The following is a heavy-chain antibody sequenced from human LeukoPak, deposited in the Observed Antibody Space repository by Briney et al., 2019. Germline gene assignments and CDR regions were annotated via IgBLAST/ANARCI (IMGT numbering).Heavy chain of an antibody. CDR2: ISGPGGGT. CDR3: AKAPPGYSSYALPAN. D-gene: IGHD5-12*01. Sequence: GGSLRLSCAASGFTFSTYVMNWVRQAPGKGLEWVSAISGPGGGTYYADSVKGRFTISRDNSNNTLYLQMNSLRVEGTAIYYCAKAPPGYSSYALPANWGQGTLVTVSS. J-gene: IGHJ4*02. V-gene: IGHV3-23*01. CDR1: GFTFSTYV.